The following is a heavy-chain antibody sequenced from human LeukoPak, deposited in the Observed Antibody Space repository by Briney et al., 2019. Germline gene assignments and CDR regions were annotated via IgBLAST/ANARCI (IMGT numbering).Heavy chain of an antibody. V-gene: IGHV3-66*01. D-gene: IGHD3-22*01. CDR2: TYSGGST. CDR1: GFTVSSNY. CDR3: ARGIEVGSGYMDV. J-gene: IGHJ6*03. Sequence: GGSLRLSCAASGFTVSSNYMSWVRQAPGKGLEWVSVTYSGGSTYYADSVKGRFTISRDSSKNTLYLQMNSLRAEDTAVYYCARGIEVGSGYMDVWGKGTTVTISS.